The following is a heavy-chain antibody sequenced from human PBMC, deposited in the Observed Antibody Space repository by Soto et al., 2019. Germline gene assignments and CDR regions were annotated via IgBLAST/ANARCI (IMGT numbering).Heavy chain of an antibody. J-gene: IGHJ5*02. V-gene: IGHV4-31*03. Sequence: QVQLQESGPGLVKPSQTLSLTCTVSGGSISSGGYYWSWIRQHPGKGLEWIGYIYYSGSTYYNPSLKRRVTISVDTSKNQLSLKLSSVTAADTAVDYCARGDRYCSGGSCSQGNWFDPWGQGTLVTVSS. D-gene: IGHD2-15*01. CDR2: IYYSGST. CDR3: ARGDRYCSGGSCSQGNWFDP. CDR1: GGSISSGGYY.